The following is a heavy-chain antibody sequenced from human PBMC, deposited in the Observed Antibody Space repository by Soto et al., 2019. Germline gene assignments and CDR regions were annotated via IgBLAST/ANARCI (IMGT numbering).Heavy chain of an antibody. CDR1: GGSITRGGYY. CDR3: ARDPAL. J-gene: IGHJ4*02. V-gene: IGHV4-31*03. Sequence: SETLSLTCTVSGGSITRGGYYWSWIRQHPGKGLEWIGYIYNSGTTYYNQSLKNRVTISVDTSKNQLSQKLTSVTAADTAVYYCARDPALWGQGTLVTVSS. CDR2: IYNSGTT.